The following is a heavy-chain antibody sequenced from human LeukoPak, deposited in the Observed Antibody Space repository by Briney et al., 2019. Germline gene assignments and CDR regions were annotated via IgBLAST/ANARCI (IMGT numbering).Heavy chain of an antibody. V-gene: IGHV3-11*04. J-gene: IGHJ4*02. CDR3: AGGHSSGYYPIDY. Sequence: GGSLRLSCAASGFTFTNAWMNWVRQAPGKGLEWVSYISSSGSTIYYADSVKGRFTISRDNAKNSLYLQMNSLRAEDTAVYYCAGGHSSGYYPIDYWGQGTLVTVSS. D-gene: IGHD3-22*01. CDR2: ISSSGSTI. CDR1: GFTFTNAW.